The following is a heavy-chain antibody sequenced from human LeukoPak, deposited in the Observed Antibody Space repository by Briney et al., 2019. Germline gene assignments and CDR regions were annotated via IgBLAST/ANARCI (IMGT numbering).Heavy chain of an antibody. CDR3: ARFSGNDAFDF. V-gene: IGHV3-21*01. J-gene: IGHJ3*01. Sequence: GGSLRLSCAASGFTFSSYSMNWVRQAPGKGLEWVSSISSSSSYIYYADSVKGRFTISRDNAKNSLYLQMNSLRAEDTAVYYCARFSGNDAFDFWGQGTMVTVSS. CDR1: GFTFSSYS. D-gene: IGHD1-26*01. CDR2: ISSSSSYI.